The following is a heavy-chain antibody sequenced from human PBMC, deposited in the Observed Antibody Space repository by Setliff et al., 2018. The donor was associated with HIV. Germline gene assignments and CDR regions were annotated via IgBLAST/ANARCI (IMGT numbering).Heavy chain of an antibody. J-gene: IGHJ5*02. V-gene: IGHV4-59*02. Sequence: SETLSLTCTVSGDSVNTHFWTWVRQPPGKGLECIGSFSYTGTTNYNPSLKSRVTISVDTSKNQFSLKLRSVTAADTAVYYCARDIRGSRAIDLWGQGTLVTVSS. CDR2: FSYTGTT. D-gene: IGHD6-13*01. CDR1: GDSVNTHF. CDR3: ARDIRGSRAIDL.